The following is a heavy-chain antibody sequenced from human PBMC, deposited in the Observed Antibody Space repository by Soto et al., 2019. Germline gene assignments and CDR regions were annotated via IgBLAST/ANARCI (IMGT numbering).Heavy chain of an antibody. D-gene: IGHD3-22*01. J-gene: IGHJ5*02. CDR2: IIPIFGTA. CDR3: ARGVHYYDSSGWWFDP. CDR1: GGTFSSYA. V-gene: IGHV1-69*12. Sequence: QVQLVQSGAEVKKPGSSVKVSCKAFGGTFSSYAISWVRQAPGQGLEWMGGIIPIFGTANYAQKFQGRVTITADESTSTAYMELSSLRSEDTAVYYCARGVHYYDSSGWWFDPWGQGTLVTVSS.